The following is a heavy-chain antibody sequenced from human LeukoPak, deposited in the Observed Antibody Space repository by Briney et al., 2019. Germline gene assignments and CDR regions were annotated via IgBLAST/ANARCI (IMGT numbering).Heavy chain of an antibody. CDR3: ARVIEVRGVILGALDY. V-gene: IGHV1-69*01. CDR2: IIPIFGTA. Sequence: SVKVSCMASGGTFSSYAISWVRQAPGQGLEWMGGIIPIFGTANYAQKFQGRVTITADESTSTAYMELSSLRSEDTAVYYCARVIEVRGVILGALDYWGQGTLVTVSS. D-gene: IGHD3-10*01. J-gene: IGHJ4*02. CDR1: GGTFSSYA.